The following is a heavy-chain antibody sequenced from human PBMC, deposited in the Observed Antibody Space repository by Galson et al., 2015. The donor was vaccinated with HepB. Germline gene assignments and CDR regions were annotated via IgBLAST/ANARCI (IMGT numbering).Heavy chain of an antibody. CDR1: GFTFSSYA. CDR3: AKDLGGTVTTAPGFDY. V-gene: IGHV3-23*01. J-gene: IGHJ4*02. Sequence: SLRLSCAASGFTFSSYAMSWVRQAPGKGLEWVSAISGSGGSTYYADSVKGRFTISRDNSKNTLYLQMNSLRAEDTAVYYCAKDLGGTVTTAPGFDYWGQGTLVTVSS. D-gene: IGHD4-11*01. CDR2: ISGSGGST.